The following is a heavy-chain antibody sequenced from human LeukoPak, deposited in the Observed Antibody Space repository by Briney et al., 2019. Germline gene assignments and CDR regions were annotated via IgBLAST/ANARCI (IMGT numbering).Heavy chain of an antibody. J-gene: IGHJ4*02. CDR2: IYYSGST. CDR3: ARLVVPAASDY. D-gene: IGHD2-2*01. CDR1: GGSISSSSYY. Sequence: PSETLSLTCTVSGGSISSSSYYWGWIRQPPGKGLEWIGSIYYSGSTYYNPSLKSRVTISVDTSKNQFSLKLSSVTAADTAVYYCARLVVPAASDYWGQGTLVTVSS. V-gene: IGHV4-39*01.